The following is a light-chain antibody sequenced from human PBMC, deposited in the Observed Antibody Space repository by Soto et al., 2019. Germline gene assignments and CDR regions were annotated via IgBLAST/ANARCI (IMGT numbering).Light chain of an antibody. CDR1: SGDIGAYNY. V-gene: IGLV2-11*01. J-gene: IGLJ3*02. CDR2: DVT. Sequence: QSALTQPRAVSGSPGQSVTISCTGASGDIGAYNYVSWYQQHPGKAPKLIIYDVTERPSGVPDHFSGSKSGNTASLTISGLQPEHEAEYYFCSYAGSFALVVFGGGTKLTVL. CDR3: CSYAGSFALVV.